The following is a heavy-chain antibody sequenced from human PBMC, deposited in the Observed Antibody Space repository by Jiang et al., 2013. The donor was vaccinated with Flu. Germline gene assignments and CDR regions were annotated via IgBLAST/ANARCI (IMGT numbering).Heavy chain of an antibody. CDR3: ARSYSVGIDY. D-gene: IGHD5/OR15-5a*01. V-gene: IGHV6-1*01. J-gene: IGHJ4*02. Sequence: QTLSLTCAISGDSVSSNSAAWNWIRQSPSRGLEWLGRTYHRSRWYSEYAVSVKSRITINPDTSKNQFSLQVNSVTPEDTGVYYCARSYSVGIDYWGQGTPVTVSS. CDR2: TYHRSRWYS. CDR1: GDSVSSNSAA.